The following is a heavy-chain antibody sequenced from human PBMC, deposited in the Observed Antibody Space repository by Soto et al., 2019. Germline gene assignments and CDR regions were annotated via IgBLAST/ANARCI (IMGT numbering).Heavy chain of an antibody. CDR2: IYQSGST. Sequence: SLTCAVSGGSISSGNYFWSWIRQPPGKGMEWIGYIYQSGSTYYNPSLKSRVTISVDRSKNQFSLKLSSVTAADTAVYYCARGVGIFNYYYGMDVWRQGTTVTVSS. J-gene: IGHJ6*02. CDR3: ARGVGIFNYYYGMDV. D-gene: IGHD2-15*01. V-gene: IGHV4-30-2*01. CDR1: GGSISSGNYF.